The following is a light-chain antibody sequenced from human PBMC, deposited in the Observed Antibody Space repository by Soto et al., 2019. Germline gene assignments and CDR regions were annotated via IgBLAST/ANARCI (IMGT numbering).Light chain of an antibody. CDR2: LVS. CDR3: MQALQTSYT. J-gene: IGKJ2*01. CDR1: QSLLHSNGYNY. V-gene: IGKV2-28*01. Sequence: DIVMTQSPLSLPVTPGEPASISCRSSQSLLHSNGYNYLDWYLQKPGQSPQLLIYLVSNRASGVPDRFNGSGSGTDFTLKISRVEAGDVGVYYCMQALQTSYTFGQGTKLEIK.